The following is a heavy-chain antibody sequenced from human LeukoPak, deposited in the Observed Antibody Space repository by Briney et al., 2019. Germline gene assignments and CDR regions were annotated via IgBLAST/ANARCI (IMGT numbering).Heavy chain of an antibody. CDR3: ARSSNYGYYYMDV. D-gene: IGHD4-11*01. CDR2: IYHSGST. V-gene: IGHV4-30-2*06. Sequence: SQTLSLTCAVSGGSISSGGYSWSWIRQSPGKGLEWIGYIYHSGSTYYNPSLKSRVTISVDRSKNQFSLKLSSVTAADTAVYYCARSSNYGYYYMDVWGKGTTVTVSS. J-gene: IGHJ6*03. CDR1: GGSISSGGYS.